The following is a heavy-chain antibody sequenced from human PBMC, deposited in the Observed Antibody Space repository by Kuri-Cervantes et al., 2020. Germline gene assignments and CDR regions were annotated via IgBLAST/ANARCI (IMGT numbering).Heavy chain of an antibody. D-gene: IGHD3-3*01. Sequence: SETLSLTCTVSGGSISSGGYYWSWIRQHPGKGLEWIGYIYYSGSTYYNPSLKSRVTISVDTSKNQFSLKLSSVTPEDTAVYYCARGLRYAFDIWGQGTMVTVSS. CDR1: GGSISSGGYY. CDR2: IYYSGST. V-gene: IGHV4-31*03. CDR3: ARGLRYAFDI. J-gene: IGHJ3*02.